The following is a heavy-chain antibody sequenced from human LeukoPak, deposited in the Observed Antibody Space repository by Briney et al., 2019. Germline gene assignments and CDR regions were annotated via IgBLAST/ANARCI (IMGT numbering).Heavy chain of an antibody. D-gene: IGHD3-3*01. Sequence: GGSLRLSCAASGFTFSSYWMHWVRQAPGKGLVWVSRINSDGSDTRYADSVKGRFTISRDNAKNTLYLQMNSLRAEDTAVYYCARGHYDFWSGYYYYFDYWGQGTLVTVSS. J-gene: IGHJ4*02. CDR1: GFTFSSYW. CDR2: INSDGSDT. V-gene: IGHV3-74*01. CDR3: ARGHYDFWSGYYYYFDY.